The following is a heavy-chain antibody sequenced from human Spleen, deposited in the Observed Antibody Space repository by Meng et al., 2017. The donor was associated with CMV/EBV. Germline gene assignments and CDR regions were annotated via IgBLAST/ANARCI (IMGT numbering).Heavy chain of an antibody. D-gene: IGHD3-3*01. J-gene: IGHJ4*02. Sequence: SWAASGFNVRNNYMSWVRQAPGKGLEWVSIIYGSGRTYYADSVNGRFTISRDTSKNTLYLQMDSLRAEDTAVYYCAVLWSGFSSFDYWGQGALVTVSS. V-gene: IGHV3-53*01. CDR2: IYGSGRT. CDR1: GFNVRNNY. CDR3: AVLWSGFSSFDY.